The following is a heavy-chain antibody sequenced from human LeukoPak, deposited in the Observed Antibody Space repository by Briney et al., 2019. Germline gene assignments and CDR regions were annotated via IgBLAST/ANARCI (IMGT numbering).Heavy chain of an antibody. CDR1: GGSISSYY. Sequence: SETLSLTCTVSGGSISSYYWNWLRQPPGKGLEWIGYIYYSGTTNYNPSLKSRVTISVDTSKKQFSLKLSSVTAADTAVYYCARAYNWNDFDYWDQGTLVTVSS. V-gene: IGHV4-59*01. CDR2: IYYSGTT. CDR3: ARAYNWNDFDY. J-gene: IGHJ4*02. D-gene: IGHD1-20*01.